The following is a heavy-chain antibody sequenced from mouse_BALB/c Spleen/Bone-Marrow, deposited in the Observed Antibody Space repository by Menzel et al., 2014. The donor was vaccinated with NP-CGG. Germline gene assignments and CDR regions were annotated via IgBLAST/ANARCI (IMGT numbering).Heavy chain of an antibody. J-gene: IGHJ1*01. V-gene: IGHV1-14*01. CDR3: ARSLYSYDWYFDV. CDR2: INPYNDGT. Sequence: EVHLVESGPELVKPGASAKMSCKASGYTFTSYVMHWVKQKPGQGLEWIGNINPYNDGTKYNEKFKGKATLTSDKSSSTAFMELSSLTSEDSAVYYCARSLYSYDWYFDVWGAGTTVTVSS. CDR1: GYTFTSYV. D-gene: IGHD2-12*01.